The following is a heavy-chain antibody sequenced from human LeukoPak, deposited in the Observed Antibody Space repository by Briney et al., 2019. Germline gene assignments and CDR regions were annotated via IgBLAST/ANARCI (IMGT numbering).Heavy chain of an antibody. D-gene: IGHD6-13*01. CDR2: IYYSGST. Sequence: PSETLSLTCTVSGGSISSYYWSWIRQPPGKGLEWIGYIYYSGSTNYNPSLKSRVTISVDTSKNQFSLKLSSVTAADTAVYYCARGIAAAHWFDPWGQGTLVTASS. J-gene: IGHJ5*02. CDR1: GGSISSYY. V-gene: IGHV4-59*01. CDR3: ARGIAAAHWFDP.